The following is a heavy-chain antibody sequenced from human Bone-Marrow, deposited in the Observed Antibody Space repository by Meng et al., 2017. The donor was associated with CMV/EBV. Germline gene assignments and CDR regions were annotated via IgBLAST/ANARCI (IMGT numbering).Heavy chain of an antibody. D-gene: IGHD2-21*01. J-gene: IGHJ4*02. Sequence: QIPLKQSGPSLLQPPPTLASTCSFSGFSFNSNGMGVGWIREPPGKALEWLALIYWDGDKRYSPSLKSRLTITKDTSNNQVVLTMTNMDPVDTATYFCAHRPTEGLFDYWGQGTLVTVSS. CDR1: GFSFNSNGMG. CDR2: IYWDGDK. CDR3: AHRPTEGLFDY. V-gene: IGHV2-5*02.